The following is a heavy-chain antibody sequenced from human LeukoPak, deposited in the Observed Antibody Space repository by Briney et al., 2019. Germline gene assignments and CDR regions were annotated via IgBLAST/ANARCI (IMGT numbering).Heavy chain of an antibody. D-gene: IGHD4-17*01. Sequence: SETLSLTCTVSGGSISSYYWSWIRQPAGKGLEWIGRIYTSGSTNYNPSLKSRVTMSVDTSKNQFSLKLSSVTAADTAVYYCATTTVTTFSGDAFDIXGQGTMVTVS. CDR1: GGSISSYY. CDR2: IYTSGST. J-gene: IGHJ3*02. CDR3: ATTTVTTFSGDAFDI. V-gene: IGHV4-4*07.